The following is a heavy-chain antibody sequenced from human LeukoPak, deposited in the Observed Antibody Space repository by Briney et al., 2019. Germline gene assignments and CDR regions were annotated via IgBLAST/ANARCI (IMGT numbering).Heavy chain of an antibody. Sequence: ASVKVSCKASGYTFTSYDINWVRQATGQGLEWMGWMNPNSGNTGYAQKFQGRVTMTRNTSISTAYMALSSLRSEDTAVYYCARGLYDYVWGSYRFLRIDYYYMDVWGKGTTVTISS. D-gene: IGHD3-16*02. V-gene: IGHV1-8*01. CDR3: ARGLYDYVWGSYRFLRIDYYYMDV. J-gene: IGHJ6*03. CDR2: MNPNSGNT. CDR1: GYTFTSYD.